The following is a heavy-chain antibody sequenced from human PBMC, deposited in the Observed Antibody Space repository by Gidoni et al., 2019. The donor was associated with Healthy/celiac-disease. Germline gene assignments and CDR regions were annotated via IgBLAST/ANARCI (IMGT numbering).Heavy chain of an antibody. Sequence: QVQLVQSGAEVKKPGASVKVSCKASGYPFTSYYMHWVRQAPGQGLEWMGIINPSGGSTSYAQKFQGRVTMTRDTSTSTVYMELSSLRSEDTAVYYCARDKGIVVVPVPGSYYYYGMDVWGQGTTVTVSS. V-gene: IGHV1-46*01. J-gene: IGHJ6*02. CDR3: ARDKGIVVVPVPGSYYYYGMDV. CDR1: GYPFTSYY. CDR2: INPSGGST. D-gene: IGHD2-2*01.